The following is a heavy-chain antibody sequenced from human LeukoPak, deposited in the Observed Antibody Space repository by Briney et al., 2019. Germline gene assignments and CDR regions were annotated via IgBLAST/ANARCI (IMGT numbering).Heavy chain of an antibody. D-gene: IGHD1-26*01. CDR3: AREGARWEPSFSAFDI. CDR2: IYYSGST. V-gene: IGHV4-59*01. J-gene: IGHJ3*02. CDR1: GGSISGYY. Sequence: SETLSLTCTVSGGSISGYYWSWIRQPPGKGLEWIGYIYYSGSTSYNPSLKSRVTISVDTSKNQFSLKLSSVTAADTAVYYCAREGARWEPSFSAFDIWGQGTMFTVSS.